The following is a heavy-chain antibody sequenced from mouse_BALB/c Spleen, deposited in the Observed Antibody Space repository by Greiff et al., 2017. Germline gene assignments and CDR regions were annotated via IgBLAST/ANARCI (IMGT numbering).Heavy chain of an antibody. V-gene: IGHV3-2*02. CDR2: ISYSGST. Sequence: EVQLQQSGPGLVKPSQSLSLTCTVTGYSITSDYAWNWIRQFPGNKLEWMGYISYSGSTSYNPSLKSRISITRDTSKNQFFLQLNSVTTEDTATYYCARDYRYDRAYAMDYWGQGTSVTVSS. CDR3: ARDYRYDRAYAMDY. CDR1: GYSITSDYA. J-gene: IGHJ4*01. D-gene: IGHD2-14*01.